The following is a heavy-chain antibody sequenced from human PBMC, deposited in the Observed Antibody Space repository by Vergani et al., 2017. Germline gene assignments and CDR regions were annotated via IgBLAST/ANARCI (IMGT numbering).Heavy chain of an antibody. Sequence: QVHLVESGGGVVQPGRSLRLSCVVSGFTSSYYGMHWVRQAPGKGLEWVAVISYDGTQKYYADYVKGRFTISRDNSKSTMYLQMNSLRDEDTGVYYCARDLRLLYNRFDPWGQGTLVTVSS. D-gene: IGHD1-14*01. CDR2: ISYDGTQK. CDR3: ARDLRLLYNRFDP. V-gene: IGHV3-30*03. J-gene: IGHJ5*02. CDR1: GFTSSYYG.